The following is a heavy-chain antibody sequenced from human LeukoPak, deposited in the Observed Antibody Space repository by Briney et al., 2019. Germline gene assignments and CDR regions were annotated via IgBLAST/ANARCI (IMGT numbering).Heavy chain of an antibody. J-gene: IGHJ4*02. Sequence: GGSLSLSCAASGFTFSHYAFYWVRQAPGKGLEWVAVIWSDGSNQYYGNSVKGRFIIYRDDSQKTVYLQMNSLRAEDTAVYYCARDAQRGFDYSNSLKYWGQGSLVTVSS. D-gene: IGHD4-11*01. CDR2: IWSDGSNQ. V-gene: IGHV3-33*07. CDR3: ARDAQRGFDYSNSLKY. CDR1: GFTFSHYA.